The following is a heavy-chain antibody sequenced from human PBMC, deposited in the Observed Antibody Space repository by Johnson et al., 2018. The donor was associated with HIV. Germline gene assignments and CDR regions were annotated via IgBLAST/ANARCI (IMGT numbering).Heavy chain of an antibody. CDR1: GFTFSSYG. CDR3: AGEGYDIEGAFDI. V-gene: IGHV3-13*01. Sequence: VQLVESGGGVVQPGRSLRLSCAASGFTFSSYGMHWVRQTTGKGLEWVSGIGTTGDTYYPGSVKGRFTISRDNAKNTLYLQMNILRGEDTAVYYCAGEGYDIEGAFDIWGQGTMVTVSA. CDR2: IGTTGDT. D-gene: IGHD3-22*01. J-gene: IGHJ3*02.